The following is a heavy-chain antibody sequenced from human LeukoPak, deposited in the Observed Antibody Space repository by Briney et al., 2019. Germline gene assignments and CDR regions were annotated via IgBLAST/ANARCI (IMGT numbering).Heavy chain of an antibody. CDR2: ISGSGGST. D-gene: IGHD3-3*01. Sequence: GGSLRLSCAASGFTFSSYAMSRVRQAPGKELEWVSAISGSGGSTYYADSVKGRFTISRDNSKNTLYLQMNSLRAEDTAVYYCARDPPLGNDFWSPTDYWGQGTLVSVSS. V-gene: IGHV3-23*01. CDR1: GFTFSSYA. CDR3: ARDPPLGNDFWSPTDY. J-gene: IGHJ4*02.